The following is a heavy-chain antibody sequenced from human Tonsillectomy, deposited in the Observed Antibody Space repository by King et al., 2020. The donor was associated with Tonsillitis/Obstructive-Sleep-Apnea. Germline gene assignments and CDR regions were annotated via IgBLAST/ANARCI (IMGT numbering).Heavy chain of an antibody. CDR3: ARLEGYCSSTNCYGVDY. J-gene: IGHJ4*02. CDR2: IIPIFGAA. D-gene: IGHD2-2*01. Sequence: VQLVQSGAEVKKPGSSVKVSCKASGGTFSSYAISWVRQAPGQGLDWMGGIIPIFGAANYAQKFQGRFTIAADESTSTAYMELRSLRSEETAVYYCARLEGYCSSTNCYGVDYWGQGTLVTVSS. CDR1: GGTFSSYA. V-gene: IGHV1-69*01.